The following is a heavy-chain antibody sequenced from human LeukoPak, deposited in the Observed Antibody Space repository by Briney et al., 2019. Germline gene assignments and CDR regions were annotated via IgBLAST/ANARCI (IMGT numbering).Heavy chain of an antibody. V-gene: IGHV3-49*04. Sequence: GGSLRLSCTASGFTFGDYAMSWVRQAPGKGLEWVGFIRSKAYGGTTEYAASVKGRFTISRDDSKSIAYLQMNGLKTEDTAVYYCTRSGVVTAMLDYWGQGTLVTVSS. J-gene: IGHJ4*02. CDR1: GFTFGDYA. D-gene: IGHD2-21*02. CDR2: IRSKAYGGTT. CDR3: TRSGVVTAMLDY.